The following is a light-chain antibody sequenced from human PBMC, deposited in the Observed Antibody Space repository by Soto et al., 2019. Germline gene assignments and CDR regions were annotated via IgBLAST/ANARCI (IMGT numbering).Light chain of an antibody. J-gene: IGLJ1*01. CDR3: GTWDSSLSAGV. CDR1: SSNIGSNW. V-gene: IGLV1-51*02. Sequence: QPPSVSAAPGQKVTITCSGSSSNIGSNWLSWYQQLPGTAPKLLIYENNKRPSGIPDRFSGSKPGTSATLGITGLQTGDEADYYCGTWDSSLSAGVFGPGTKLTVL. CDR2: ENN.